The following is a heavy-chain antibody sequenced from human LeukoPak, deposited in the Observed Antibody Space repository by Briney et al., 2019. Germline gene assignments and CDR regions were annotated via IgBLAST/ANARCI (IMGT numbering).Heavy chain of an antibody. CDR1: GYTFTSYY. CDR3: ASNHLFGSGGPYYYYYGMDV. J-gene: IGHJ6*02. Sequence: ASVKVSCKASGYTFTSYYMHWVRQAPGQGLEWMGLINPSGGSTSYAQKFQGRVTMTRDTSTSTVYMELSSLRSEDTAVYYCASNHLFGSGGPYYYYYGMDVWGQGTTVTVSS. V-gene: IGHV1-46*01. CDR2: INPSGGST. D-gene: IGHD3-3*01.